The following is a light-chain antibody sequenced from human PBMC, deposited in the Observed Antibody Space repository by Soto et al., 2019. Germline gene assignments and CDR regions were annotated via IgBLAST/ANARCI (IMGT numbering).Light chain of an antibody. J-gene: IGLJ1*01. Sequence: QSALTQPASVSGSPGQSITISCTGTRSDVGGYNYVSWYQQHPGKAPKLIIYEVSNRPSGVSNRFSGSKSGNTASLTISGLQAEDEADYYCSSYTRTDTLVVFGTGTKLTVL. CDR2: EVS. CDR3: SSYTRTDTLVV. CDR1: RSDVGGYNY. V-gene: IGLV2-14*01.